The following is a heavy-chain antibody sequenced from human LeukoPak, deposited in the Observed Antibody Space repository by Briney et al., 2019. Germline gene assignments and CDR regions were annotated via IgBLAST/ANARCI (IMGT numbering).Heavy chain of an antibody. CDR2: INPSGGST. V-gene: IGHV1-46*01. Sequence: ASVKVSCKASGYTFTAYYVHWVRQAPGQGLEWMGIINPSGGSTSYAQKFQGRVTMTRNTSISTAYMELSSLRSEDTAVYYCAREDYYDSGSFDPWGQGTLVTVSS. D-gene: IGHD3-22*01. CDR1: GYTFTAYY. CDR3: AREDYYDSGSFDP. J-gene: IGHJ5*02.